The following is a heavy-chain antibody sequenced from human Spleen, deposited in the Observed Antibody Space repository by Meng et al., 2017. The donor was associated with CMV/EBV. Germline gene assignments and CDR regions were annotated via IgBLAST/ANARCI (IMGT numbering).Heavy chain of an antibody. CDR2: ITPSDGTT. CDR1: GYTFTTFY. V-gene: IGHV1-46*01. J-gene: IGHJ4*02. CDR3: ARSDIVVVPAAFDY. D-gene: IGHD2-2*01. Sequence: ASVKVSCKASGYTFTTFYMHWLRQAPGQGLEWMGIITPSDGTTTYAQKFQGRVTITADKSTSTAYMELSSLRSEDTAVYYCARSDIVVVPAAFDYWGQGTLVTVSS.